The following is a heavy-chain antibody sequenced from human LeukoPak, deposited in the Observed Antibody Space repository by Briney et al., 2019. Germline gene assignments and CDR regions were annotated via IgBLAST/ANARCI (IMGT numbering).Heavy chain of an antibody. Sequence: SETLSLTCTVSDDSITMYYWTWIRQPPGEGLEWIGYVDHTGSTKFNPSLNGRVSISRDTSNNFFSLRLRSVTAADTAVYFCARGRVSSSTWYSTYYYFFYMDFWGKGTTVTVSS. CDR2: VDHTGST. CDR1: DDSITMYY. CDR3: ARGRVSSSTWYSTYYYFFYMDF. J-gene: IGHJ6*03. V-gene: IGHV4-59*01. D-gene: IGHD4-11*01.